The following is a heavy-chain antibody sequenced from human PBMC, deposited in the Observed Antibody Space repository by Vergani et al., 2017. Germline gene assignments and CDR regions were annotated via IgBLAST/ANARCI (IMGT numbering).Heavy chain of an antibody. CDR1: GFDFSSYI. J-gene: IGHJ1*01. CDR2: IKRDGTET. D-gene: IGHD2-15*01. CDR3: ARISGGSAPYLHY. V-gene: IGHV3-7*01. Sequence: QLVESGGGWVQPGGSLRLSCVVSGFDFSSYIMNWVRQAPGKGLEWVASIKRDGTETFYVDSVKGRFTISRDNAKTTLYLQMNSLRDEDRGVYYCARISGGSAPYLHYWGQGTLVTVAS.